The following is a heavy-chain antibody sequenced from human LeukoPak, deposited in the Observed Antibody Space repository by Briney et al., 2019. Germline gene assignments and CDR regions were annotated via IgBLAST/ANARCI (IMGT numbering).Heavy chain of an antibody. CDR2: IYSSEST. CDR1: GGSFSGYY. D-gene: IGHD6-19*01. CDR3: ARFHSGPSGWYVLWYFDL. J-gene: IGHJ2*01. V-gene: IGHV4-4*09. Sequence: SETLSLTCAVYGGSFSGYYWSWTRQPPGQGLEWIGYIYSSESTNYNPSLKSRVAMSVDTSKNQFFLKLSSVTAADTAVYYCARFHSGPSGWYVLWYFDLWGRGTLVTVSS.